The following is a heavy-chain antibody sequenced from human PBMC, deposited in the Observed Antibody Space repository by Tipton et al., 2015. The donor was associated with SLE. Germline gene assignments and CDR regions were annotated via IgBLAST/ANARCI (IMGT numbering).Heavy chain of an antibody. CDR2: IYYSGST. Sequence: TLSLTCTVSGGSISSSSYYWGWIRQPPGKGLEWIGSIYYSGSTYYNPSLKSRVTISVDTSKNQFSLKLSSVTAADTAVYYCARDGNVWGSYRPFDYWGQGTLVTVSS. V-gene: IGHV4-39*02. D-gene: IGHD3-16*02. CDR1: GGSISSSSYY. J-gene: IGHJ4*02. CDR3: ARDGNVWGSYRPFDY.